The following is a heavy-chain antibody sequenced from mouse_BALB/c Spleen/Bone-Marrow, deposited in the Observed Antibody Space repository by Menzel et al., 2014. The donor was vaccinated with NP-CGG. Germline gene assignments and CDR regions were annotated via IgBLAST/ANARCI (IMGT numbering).Heavy chain of an antibody. CDR1: GFNIKDTY. CDR3: ASYRYGWYFDV. J-gene: IGHJ1*01. CDR2: IDPAIFT. Sequence: VRLQQPGAELVKPGASVKLSCTASGFNIKDTYLHWVKQRPEQGLDWIGRIDPAIFTKYDPKFQGKATITADTSSNTAYLHLSSLTSEDTAVYYCASYRYGWYFDVWGAGTTVTVSS. D-gene: IGHD2-14*01. V-gene: IGHV14-3*02.